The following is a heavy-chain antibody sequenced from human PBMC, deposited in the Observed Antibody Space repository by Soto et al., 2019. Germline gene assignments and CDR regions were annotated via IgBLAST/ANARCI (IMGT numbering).Heavy chain of an antibody. CDR1: GFTFSNYA. CDR2: ISGSGGVT. CDR3: AKVVYYDFWSGFYRYFDY. D-gene: IGHD3-3*01. J-gene: IGHJ4*02. V-gene: IGHV3-23*01. Sequence: GGSLRLSCAASGFTFSNYAMIWIRQAPGKGLEWVSVISGSGGVTYHADSVKGRFTISRDNSKNTVFLQMSNLRAEDTAVYYCAKVVYYDFWSGFYRYFDYWGRGTLVTVSS.